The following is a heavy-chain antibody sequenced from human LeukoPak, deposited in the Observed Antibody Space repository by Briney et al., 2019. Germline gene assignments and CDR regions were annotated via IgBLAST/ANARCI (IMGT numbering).Heavy chain of an antibody. D-gene: IGHD3-3*01. J-gene: IGHJ4*02. Sequence: SGTLSLTCAVSGGSISSSNWWSWVRQPPGKGLEWIGEIYHSGSTNYNPSLKSRVTISVDKSKNQFSLKLSSVTAADTAVYYCARGSRYYDFWSGYDYWGQGTLVTVSS. CDR3: ARGSRYYDFWSGYDY. V-gene: IGHV4-4*02. CDR1: GGSISSSNW. CDR2: IYHSGST.